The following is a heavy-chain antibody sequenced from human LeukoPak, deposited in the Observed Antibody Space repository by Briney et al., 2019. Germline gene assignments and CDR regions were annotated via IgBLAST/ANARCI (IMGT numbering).Heavy chain of an antibody. J-gene: IGHJ3*01. CDR2: VDSDGSDT. Sequence: PGGSLRLSCAASGFTFRTYWMHWVRQAPGRGLVWVSRVDSDGSDTIYADSVRGRFTVSRDNAKNTVFLQMNSLRVEDTAVYYCARGGLGHGFDVWGQGTMVTVSS. V-gene: IGHV3-74*01. CDR1: GFTFRTYW. CDR3: ARGGLGHGFDV. D-gene: IGHD3-16*01.